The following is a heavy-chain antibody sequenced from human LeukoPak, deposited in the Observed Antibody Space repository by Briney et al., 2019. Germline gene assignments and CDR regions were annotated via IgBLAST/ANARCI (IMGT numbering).Heavy chain of an antibody. CDR3: ARVLERRKYYYYGMDV. V-gene: IGHV1-69*04. J-gene: IGHJ6*02. Sequence: ASVKVSCKASGGTFSSYAISWVRQAPGQGLEWMGRIIPILGIANYAQKFQGRVTITADKSTSTAYMELSSLRSEDTAVYYCARVLERRKYYYYGMDVWGQGTTVTVSS. D-gene: IGHD1-1*01. CDR1: GGTFSSYA. CDR2: IIPILGIA.